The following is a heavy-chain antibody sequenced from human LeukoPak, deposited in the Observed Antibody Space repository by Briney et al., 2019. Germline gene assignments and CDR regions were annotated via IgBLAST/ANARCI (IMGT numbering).Heavy chain of an antibody. J-gene: IGHJ5*02. D-gene: IGHD2-2*01. Sequence: PSETLSLTCTVSGGSISSYYWSWIRQPPGKGLEWIGYIYYSGSTNYNPSLKSRVTISVDTSKNQFSLNLSSVTAGVTGGDYWARGGGGYCSSTSCYFWFDPWGQGTLVTVSS. V-gene: IGHV4-59*01. CDR3: ARGGGGYCSSTSCYFWFDP. CDR1: GGSISSYY. CDR2: IYYSGST.